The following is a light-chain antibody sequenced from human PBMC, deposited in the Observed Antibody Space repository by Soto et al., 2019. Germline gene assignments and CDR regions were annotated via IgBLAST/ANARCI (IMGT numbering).Light chain of an antibody. CDR1: QSVSSSY. V-gene: IGKV3-20*01. CDR3: QQYGSSPWT. Sequence: EIALTQAPATLSFSAGARPTLSCRASQSVSSSYLAWYQQKPGQAPRLLISGASKRATGIPDRFSGSGSGADFILSISRLEPEDFAVYYCQQYGSSPWTFGQGTKVDI. J-gene: IGKJ1*01. CDR2: GAS.